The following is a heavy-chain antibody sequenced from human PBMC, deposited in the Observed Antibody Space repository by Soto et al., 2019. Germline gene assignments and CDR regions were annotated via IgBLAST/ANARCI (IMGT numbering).Heavy chain of an antibody. Sequence: QIQMVQSGAEVKQPGASVKISCKTSGYTFSSYSINWVRQAPGQGLGWMAWISTTSGNTHYAERVQGRVTVTLDKSARTAFMEMWGLTSDDTAVYFCARDNGYYDFWGQGTLVTVSS. CDR2: ISTTSGNT. D-gene: IGHD2-8*01. J-gene: IGHJ4*02. CDR3: ARDNGYYDF. V-gene: IGHV1-18*01. CDR1: GYTFSSYS.